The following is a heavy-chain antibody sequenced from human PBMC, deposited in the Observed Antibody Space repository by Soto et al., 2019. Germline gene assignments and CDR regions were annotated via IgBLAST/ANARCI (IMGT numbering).Heavy chain of an antibody. D-gene: IGHD6-19*01. V-gene: IGHV3-30-3*01. CDR3: ARDPPPYTSGWYGIDF. Sequence: QVQLVESGGGVVQPGASLRLSCTASGFMFSAYAMLWVRQAPGKGLEWVAAMSYDGTNTYYADSVKGRFTISRDNSKNTLFLQMSSLTADDSAVYYCARDPPPYTSGWYGIDFWGLGTLVTVSS. CDR1: GFMFSAYA. J-gene: IGHJ4*01. CDR2: MSYDGTNT.